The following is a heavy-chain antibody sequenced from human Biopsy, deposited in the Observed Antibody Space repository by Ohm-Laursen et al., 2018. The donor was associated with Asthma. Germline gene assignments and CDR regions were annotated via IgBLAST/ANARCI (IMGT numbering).Heavy chain of an antibody. J-gene: IGHJ6*02. V-gene: IGHV1-69*13. CDR2: IIPIIGTA. Sequence: GASVKVSCKAYGDSFISYAITWVRQAPGQGLEWMGGIIPIIGTAHYAPKFQGRVTISADESTSTAYMELTSLSSEDTAVFFCGGCSSSNYYYGLDVWGQGTTAIVSS. CDR3: GGCSSSNYYYGLDV. D-gene: IGHD6-6*01. CDR1: GDSFISYA.